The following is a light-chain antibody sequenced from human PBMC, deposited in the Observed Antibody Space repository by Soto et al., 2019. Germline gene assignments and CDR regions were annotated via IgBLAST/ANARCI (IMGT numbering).Light chain of an antibody. CDR1: SSNIGSNT. CDR3: EAWDTSLSGLYV. V-gene: IGLV1-44*01. J-gene: IGLJ1*01. CDR2: GSN. Sequence: QSVLTQPPSASGTPGQRVTISCSGSSSNIGSNTVNWYQQVPGAAPKLLIYGSNQRPSGVPDRFSGSKSGTSASLAISGLQSEDEADYYCEAWDTSLSGLYVFASGTQVTV.